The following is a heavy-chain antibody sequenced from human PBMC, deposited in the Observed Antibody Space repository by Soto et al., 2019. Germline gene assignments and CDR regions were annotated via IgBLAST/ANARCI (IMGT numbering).Heavy chain of an antibody. Sequence: QVQLVQSGTEAKKPGASVKVSCKASGYTFGKYGISCVRQAPGQGLEWVGWISVYHGNTVHAQKFRGRVNMTTDTSTSTAYMELGSLKSADTAIYYCAKDCSGASCGFDIWGQVPLVTVSA. J-gene: IGHJ4*02. D-gene: IGHD2-15*01. CDR2: ISVYHGNT. CDR3: AKDCSGASCGFDI. V-gene: IGHV1-18*01. CDR1: GYTFGKYG.